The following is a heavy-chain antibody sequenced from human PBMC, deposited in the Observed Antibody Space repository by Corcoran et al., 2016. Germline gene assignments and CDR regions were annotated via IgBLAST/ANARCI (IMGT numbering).Heavy chain of an antibody. V-gene: IGHV3-30*18. CDR2: ISRDGRDK. J-gene: IGHJ4*02. D-gene: IGHD6-13*01. Sequence: QVQLVESGGGVVQPGTSLRLSCAASGFTFTSYAVHWVRQAPGKGLEWVAVISRDGRDKYHADSGKGRLTISRDNSKNTLYLQMNSRRVEDTVIYFCAKDRDIAAAGYCLDYWGQGTLVTVSS. CDR3: AKDRDIAAAGYCLDY. CDR1: GFTFTSYA.